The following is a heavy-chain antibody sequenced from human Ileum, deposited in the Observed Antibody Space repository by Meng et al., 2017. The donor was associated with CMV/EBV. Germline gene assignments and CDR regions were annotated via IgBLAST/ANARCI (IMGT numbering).Heavy chain of an antibody. Sequence: WWVWVRQSPEKGLEWIGEIFQNGRPNYDPSLSSRITISVDKSKNQCSLKMNSVSVADTAMYYCATARRGCSTASCYLENWGQGTLVTVSS. V-gene: IGHV4/OR15-8*01. J-gene: IGHJ4*02. CDR3: ATARRGCSTASCYLEN. CDR1: W. CDR2: IFQNGRP. D-gene: IGHD3-22*01.